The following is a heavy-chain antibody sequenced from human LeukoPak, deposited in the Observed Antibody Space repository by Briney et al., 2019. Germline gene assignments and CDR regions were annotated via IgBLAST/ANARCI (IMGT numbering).Heavy chain of an antibody. CDR2: IIPIFGTA. CDR3: ARMGRVLHGVYYYYYYMDV. Sequence: SVKVSCKASGGTFSSYAISWVRQPPGQGLEWMGGIIPIFGTANYAQKFQGRVTITADESTSTAYMELSSLRSEDTAVYYCARMGRVLHGVYYYYYYMDVWGKGTTVTVSS. CDR1: GGTFSSYA. V-gene: IGHV1-69*13. J-gene: IGHJ6*03. D-gene: IGHD3-10*01.